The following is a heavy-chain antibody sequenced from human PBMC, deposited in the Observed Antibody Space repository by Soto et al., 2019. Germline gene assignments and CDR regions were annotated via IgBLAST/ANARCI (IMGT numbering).Heavy chain of an antibody. CDR2: ISAGGGTT. CDR3: AKDIGTRYCSGGSCYSVGGGY. V-gene: IGHV3-23*01. Sequence: EVQLLESGGGLVQPGGSLRLSCAASGFTFNNYAMSWVRQAPGKGLEWVSTISAGGGTTYYADSVKGRFTISRDNTKNTLSLQMNSLRAEDTAIYYCAKDIGTRYCSGGSCYSVGGGYWGQGTLVTVSS. CDR1: GFTFNNYA. J-gene: IGHJ4*02. D-gene: IGHD2-15*01.